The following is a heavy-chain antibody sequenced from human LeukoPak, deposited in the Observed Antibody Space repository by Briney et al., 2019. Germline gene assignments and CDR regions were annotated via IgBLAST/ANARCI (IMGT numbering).Heavy chain of an antibody. CDR3: VRLYDWGRLDY. V-gene: IGHV1-2*02. CDR1: GYTFTGYY. D-gene: IGHD1-20*01. J-gene: IGHJ4*02. CDR2: INPNSGGT. Sequence: ASVKVSCKTSGYTFTGYYLIWVRQAPGQGLEWMGWINPNSGGTNYAQKFQGRVTMTRDTSIRTAYMELSRLTSDDTAVYFCVRLYDWGRLDYWGQGTLVTVSS.